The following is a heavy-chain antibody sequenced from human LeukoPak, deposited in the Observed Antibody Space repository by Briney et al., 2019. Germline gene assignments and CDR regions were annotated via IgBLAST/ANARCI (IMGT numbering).Heavy chain of an antibody. Sequence: SETLSLTCTVSGGSISGGGYYWSWIRQHPGKGLEWIGYIYYSGSTYYNPSLKSRVTISVDTSKNQFSLKLSSVTAADTAVYYCAREIVVVTHDAFDIWGQGTMVTVSS. J-gene: IGHJ3*02. CDR1: GGSISGGGYY. D-gene: IGHD3-22*01. CDR3: AREIVVVTHDAFDI. CDR2: IYYSGST. V-gene: IGHV4-31*03.